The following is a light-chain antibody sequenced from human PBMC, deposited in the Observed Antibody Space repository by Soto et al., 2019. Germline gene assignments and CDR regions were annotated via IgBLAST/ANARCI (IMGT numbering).Light chain of an antibody. J-gene: IGLJ1*01. Sequence: QSVLTQPPSVSGAPGQGVTISCTGSSSSIGAGYDVHWYQQVPGTAPKLLIYGNNNRPSGVPDRFSGSKSGTSASLAITGLQAEDEADYYGQSYDSSLSDFYVFGTGTKVTVL. CDR1: SSSIGAGYD. V-gene: IGLV1-40*01. CDR3: QSYDSSLSDFYV. CDR2: GNN.